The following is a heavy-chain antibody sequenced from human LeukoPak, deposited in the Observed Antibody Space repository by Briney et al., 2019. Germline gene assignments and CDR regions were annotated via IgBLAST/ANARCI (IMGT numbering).Heavy chain of an antibody. CDR3: ATDISGTYAHDY. CDR2: FDPEDGET. D-gene: IGHD1-26*01. V-gene: IGHV1-24*01. Sequence: ASVKVSCKVSGYTLTELSMHWVRQAPGKGLEWMGGFDPEDGETIYAQKFQGRVTFTEDTSTDTAYMELGSLRSEDTAVYYCATDISGTYAHDYWGQGTLVTVSS. CDR1: GYTLTELS. J-gene: IGHJ4*02.